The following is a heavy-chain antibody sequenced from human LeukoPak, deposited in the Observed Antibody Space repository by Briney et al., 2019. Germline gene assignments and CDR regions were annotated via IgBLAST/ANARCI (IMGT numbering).Heavy chain of an antibody. J-gene: IGHJ4*02. CDR1: GFTFSSYA. CDR2: ISGSGCST. V-gene: IGHV3-23*01. CDR3: AKVGGSGSYYLMGY. D-gene: IGHD3-10*01. Sequence: PGGSLRLPRAASGFTFSSYAMSWVRQAPGKGLEGVSAISGSGCSTHYADSVKGRFTLSRDNSKHTLYLPMNSMGAEDTAVDYCAKVGGSGSYYLMGYWGQGTLVTVSS.